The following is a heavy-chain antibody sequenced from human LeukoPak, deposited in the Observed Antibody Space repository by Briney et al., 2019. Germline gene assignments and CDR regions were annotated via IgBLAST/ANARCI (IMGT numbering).Heavy chain of an antibody. CDR1: GFTFSSYA. Sequence: GGSLRLSCAASGFTFSSYAMSWVRQAPGKGLEWVSVISGSGGSTYYADSVKGRFTISRDNSKNTLYLQMNSLRAEDTAVYYCARGYYGSGSYPIPLYWGQGTLVTVSS. D-gene: IGHD3-10*01. J-gene: IGHJ4*02. CDR3: ARGYYGSGSYPIPLY. CDR2: ISGSGGST. V-gene: IGHV3-23*01.